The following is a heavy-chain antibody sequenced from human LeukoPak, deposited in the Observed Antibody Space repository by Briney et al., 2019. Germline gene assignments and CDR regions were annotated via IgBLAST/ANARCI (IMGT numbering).Heavy chain of an antibody. J-gene: IGHJ6*02. Sequence: GASVKVSCKASGGTFSSYAISWVRQAPGQGLEWMGWISAYNGNTNYAQKLQGRVTMTTDTSTSTAYMELRSLRSDDTAVYYCATSSAGYGDYYYYYGMDVWGQGTTVTVSS. D-gene: IGHD4-17*01. V-gene: IGHV1-18*01. CDR2: ISAYNGNT. CDR3: ATSSAGYGDYYYYYGMDV. CDR1: GGTFSSYA.